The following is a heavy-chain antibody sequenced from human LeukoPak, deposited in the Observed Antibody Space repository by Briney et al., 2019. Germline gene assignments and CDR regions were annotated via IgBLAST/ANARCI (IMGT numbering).Heavy chain of an antibody. J-gene: IGHJ6*03. CDR3: ARVRGYCSSTSCYPYYYYYYVDV. D-gene: IGHD2-2*01. Sequence: SETLSLTCAVDGGSVSGYYWSWIRQPPGKGLEWIGEINHSGSTNYNPSLKSRVTISVDTSKNQFSLKLSSVTATDTAVYYCARVRGYCSSTSCYPYYYYYYVDVWGKGTTVTVSS. V-gene: IGHV4-34*01. CDR2: INHSGST. CDR1: GGSVSGYY.